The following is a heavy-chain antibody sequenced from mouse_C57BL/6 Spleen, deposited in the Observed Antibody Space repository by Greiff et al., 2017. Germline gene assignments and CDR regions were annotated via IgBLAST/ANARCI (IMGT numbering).Heavy chain of an antibody. CDR3: ARGDPWFAY. D-gene: IGHD3-3*01. V-gene: IGHV5-4*03. CDR2: ISDGGSYT. Sequence: EVMLVESGGGLVKPGGSLKLSCAASGFTFSSYAMSWVRQTPEKRLEWVATISDGGSYTYYPDNVKGRFTISRDNAKNNLYLQMSHLKSEDTAMYYCARGDPWFAYWGQGTLVTVSA. CDR1: GFTFSSYA. J-gene: IGHJ3*01.